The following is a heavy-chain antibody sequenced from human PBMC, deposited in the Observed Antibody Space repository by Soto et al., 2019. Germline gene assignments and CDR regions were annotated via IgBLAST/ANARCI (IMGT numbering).Heavy chain of an antibody. Sequence: ASVKVSCKASGYTFTSYAMHWVRQAPGQRLEWMGWINAGNGNTKYSQKFQGRVTITRDTSASTAYMELSSLRSEDTAVYYCARESIAAPLYYYYGMDVWGRGTTVTVSS. D-gene: IGHD6-6*01. CDR3: ARESIAAPLYYYYGMDV. CDR1: GYTFTSYA. CDR2: INAGNGNT. V-gene: IGHV1-3*01. J-gene: IGHJ6*02.